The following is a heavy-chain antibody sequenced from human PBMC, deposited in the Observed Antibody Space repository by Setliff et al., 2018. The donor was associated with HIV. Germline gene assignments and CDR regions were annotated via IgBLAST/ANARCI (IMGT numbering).Heavy chain of an antibody. J-gene: IGHJ5*02. CDR3: ARDHVFGSRTGFDP. CDR2: VFHSGSA. D-gene: IGHD3-10*01. V-gene: IGHV4-4*02. Sequence: PSETLSLTCAVSGGPLNSRNWWSWVRQPPGKGLEWIGEVFHSGSANSNASLWSRVMISVDTSKNQFSLKLSAVTAADTAVYYCARDHVFGSRTGFDPWGPGILVTVSS. CDR1: GGPLNSRNW.